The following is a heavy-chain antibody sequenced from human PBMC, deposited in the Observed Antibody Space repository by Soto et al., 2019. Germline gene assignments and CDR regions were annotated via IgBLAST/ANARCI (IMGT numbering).Heavy chain of an antibody. CDR3: ARLDNWGVHYYYGIDV. D-gene: IGHD7-27*01. CDR1: GYTFTNYG. V-gene: IGHV1-18*04. Sequence: ASVKVSCKASGYTFTNYGISWVRQAPGQGLEWMGWITTYSGNTNYAQKLRGRVTMTTDTSTSTAYMELRSLRSDDTAVYYCARLDNWGVHYYYGIDVWGQGTTVTVSS. CDR2: ITTYSGNT. J-gene: IGHJ6*02.